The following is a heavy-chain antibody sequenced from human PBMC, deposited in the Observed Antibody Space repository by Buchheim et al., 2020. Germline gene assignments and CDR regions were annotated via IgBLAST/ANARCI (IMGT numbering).Heavy chain of an antibody. CDR2: IDHSGTT. D-gene: IGHD2-15*01. CDR3: STTLRGWYGVGEY. CDR1: GGSISSSSYF. Sequence: QLQLQESGPGLVKPSETLALTCTVSGGSISSSSYFWGWVRQPPGKGLEWIGSIDHSGTTYYNPSLMNRVSVSKDTSKNQFSLILRSVTAADTAVYYCSTTLRGWYGVGEYWGRGTL. V-gene: IGHV4-39*01. J-gene: IGHJ4*02.